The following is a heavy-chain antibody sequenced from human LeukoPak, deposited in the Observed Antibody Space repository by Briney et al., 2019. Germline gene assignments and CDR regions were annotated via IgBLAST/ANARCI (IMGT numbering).Heavy chain of an antibody. CDR3: ARDGTTFEY. CDR1: GGSFSGYY. V-gene: IGHV4-34*01. J-gene: IGHJ4*02. CDR2: INHRGST. Sequence: SETLSLTCAVYGGSFSGYYWSWIRQAPGKGLEWIGEINHRGSTNYNPSLKIRVTISVDPSKNQFSLKLSSVTAADTAMYYCARDGTTFEYWGQGTLVTVSS. D-gene: IGHD1-1*01.